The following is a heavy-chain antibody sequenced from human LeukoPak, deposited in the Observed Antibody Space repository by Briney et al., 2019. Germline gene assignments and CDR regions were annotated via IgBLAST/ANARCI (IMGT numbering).Heavy chain of an antibody. CDR1: GFTLCDYH. J-gene: IGHJ4*02. Sequence: GGSLRLSXAASGFTLCDYHMSWIRQTPGKGLEWISKISSISGGASTTSYADSVKGRFTISRDNARNSLFLQMNSLRAEDTAVYYCGNTYWGQGTVVTVSS. V-gene: IGHV3-11*04. CDR3: GNTY. CDR2: ISSISGGASTT.